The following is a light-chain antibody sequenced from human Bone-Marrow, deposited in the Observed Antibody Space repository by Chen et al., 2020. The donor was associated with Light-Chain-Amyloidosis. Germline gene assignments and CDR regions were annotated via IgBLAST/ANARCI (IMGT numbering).Light chain of an antibody. Sequence: DIVLTQSPGPLFSSPGDSATLSCRASQSISSTTLAWFQQKPGQAPRLLIYGASSRATGIPDRFSGSGSGTDFTLTISRLEPEDFAVYFCQQYGSSPLTFGGGTKVDIK. CDR3: QQYGSSPLT. CDR2: GAS. CDR1: QSISSTT. J-gene: IGKJ4*01. V-gene: IGKV3-20*01.